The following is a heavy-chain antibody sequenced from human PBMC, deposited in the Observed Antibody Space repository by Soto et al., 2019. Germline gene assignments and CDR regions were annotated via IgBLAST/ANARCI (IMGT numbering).Heavy chain of an antibody. Sequence: EVQLVESGGGLVKPGGSLRLSCAASGFTFSNAWMNWVRQAPGKGLEWVGRIKSKTDGGTIEYAAPVKGRFTISRDDSKNTLYLQMNSLKTEDTAVYYCTTRFLEWLSSNWYFDLWGRGTLVTVSS. CDR1: GFTFSNAW. CDR2: IKSKTDGGTI. CDR3: TTRFLEWLSSNWYFDL. J-gene: IGHJ2*01. V-gene: IGHV3-15*07. D-gene: IGHD3-3*01.